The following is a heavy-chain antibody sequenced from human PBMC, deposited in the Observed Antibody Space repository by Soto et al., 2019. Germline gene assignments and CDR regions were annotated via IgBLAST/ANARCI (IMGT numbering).Heavy chain of an antibody. V-gene: IGHV1-69*01. Sequence: QVQLVQSGAEVKKPGSSVKVSCKVSGGTFSTYPINWVRQAPGQGLEFMGGIIPKFGTTNYAQKFRGTATITSEEYTSTAYMELNNLRFADTAVYYCARVASNSTGCYIWFDTWGQGTLVTVS. J-gene: IGHJ5*02. D-gene: IGHD6-19*01. CDR2: IIPKFGTT. CDR3: ARVASNSTGCYIWFDT. CDR1: GGTFSTYP.